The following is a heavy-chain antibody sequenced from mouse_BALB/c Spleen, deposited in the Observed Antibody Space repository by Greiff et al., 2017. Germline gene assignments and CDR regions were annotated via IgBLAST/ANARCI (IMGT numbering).Heavy chain of an antibody. CDR3: ARGGYDYDLDY. Sequence: VQLKESGGGLVQPGGSRKLSCAASGFTFSSFGMHWVRQAPEKGLEWVAYISSGSSTIYYADTVKGRFTISRDNPKNTLFLQMTSLRSEDTAMYYCARGGYDYDLDYWGQGTSVTVSS. D-gene: IGHD2-4*01. CDR1: GFTFSSFG. J-gene: IGHJ4*01. V-gene: IGHV5-17*02. CDR2: ISSGSSTI.